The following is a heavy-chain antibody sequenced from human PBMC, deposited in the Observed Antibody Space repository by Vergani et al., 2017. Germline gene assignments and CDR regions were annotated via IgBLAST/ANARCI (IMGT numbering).Heavy chain of an antibody. D-gene: IGHD3-22*01. J-gene: IGHJ3*02. V-gene: IGHV1-2*02. CDR2: INPKSGDT. Sequence: QGQLAQSGAEVKKPGASVKVSCKTSGYIFTGYSMHWVRQAPGQGLEWMGWINPKSGDTKYAQKFQGRVTMTRDTSINTAYMELSRLRSDDTAVYYCARGYYYDNSGDRNVLDIWGQGTVVTVSS. CDR3: ARGYYYDNSGDRNVLDI. CDR1: GYIFTGYS.